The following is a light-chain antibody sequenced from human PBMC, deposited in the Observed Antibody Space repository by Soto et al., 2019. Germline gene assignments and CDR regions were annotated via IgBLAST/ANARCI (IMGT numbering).Light chain of an antibody. CDR1: QSVSSSY. Sequence: TLSLSPGERATLSCRASQSVSSSYLAWYQQKPGQAPRLLIYGASSRATGIPDRFSGSGSGTDFTLTISRLEPEDFAVYYCQQYGSSPLTFGGGTKVDTK. CDR2: GAS. J-gene: IGKJ4*01. V-gene: IGKV3-20*01. CDR3: QQYGSSPLT.